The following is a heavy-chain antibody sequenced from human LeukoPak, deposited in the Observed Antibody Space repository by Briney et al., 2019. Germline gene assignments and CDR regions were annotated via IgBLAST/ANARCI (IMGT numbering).Heavy chain of an antibody. Sequence: GGSLRLSCAASGFTFSSYAMSWVRQAPGKGLEWVSAISGSGGSTYYADSVKGRFTISRDNSKNTLYLQMNSLRAEDTAVYYCAKDRLITFGGVIVSALFDYWGQGTLVTVSS. CDR2: ISGSGGST. V-gene: IGHV3-23*01. J-gene: IGHJ4*02. CDR3: AKDRLITFGGVIVSALFDY. CDR1: GFTFSSYA. D-gene: IGHD3-16*02.